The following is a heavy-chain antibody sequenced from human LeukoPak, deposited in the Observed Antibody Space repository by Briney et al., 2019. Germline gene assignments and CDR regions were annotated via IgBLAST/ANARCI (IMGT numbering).Heavy chain of an antibody. CDR2: INHSGST. D-gene: IGHD6-19*01. Sequence: SGTLSLTCAVYGGSFSGYYWSWIRQPPGKGLEWIGEINHSGSTNYNPSLKSRVTISVDTSKNQFSLKLSSVTAAGTAVYYCAREQGRGGYYFDYWGQGTLVTVSS. CDR3: AREQGRGGYYFDY. CDR1: GGSFSGYY. J-gene: IGHJ4*02. V-gene: IGHV4-34*01.